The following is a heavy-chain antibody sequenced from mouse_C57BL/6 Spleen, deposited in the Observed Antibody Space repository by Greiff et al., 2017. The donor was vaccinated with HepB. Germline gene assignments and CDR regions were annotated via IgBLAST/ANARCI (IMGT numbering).Heavy chain of an antibody. CDR2: IWGDGST. CDR1: GFSLTSYG. D-gene: IGHD1-1*01. J-gene: IGHJ1*03. CDR3: AKGGTTEHFDV. V-gene: IGHV2-3*01. Sequence: QVHVKQSGPGLVAPSQSLSITCTVSGFSLTSYGVSWVRQPPGKGLEWLGVIWGDGSTNYHSALISRLSISKNNSKSQVFLKLNSLQTDDTATYYCAKGGTTEHFDVWGTGTTVTVSS.